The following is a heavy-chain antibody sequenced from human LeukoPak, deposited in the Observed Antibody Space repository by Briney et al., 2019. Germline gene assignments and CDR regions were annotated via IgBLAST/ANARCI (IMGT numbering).Heavy chain of an antibody. J-gene: IGHJ4*02. Sequence: SVKVSCKASGGTFSSYAISWVRQTPGQGLEWMGRIIPILGIANYAQKFQGRVTITADKSTSTAYMELSSLRSEDTAVYYCASSKDGYNLRPFDYWGQGTLVTVSS. D-gene: IGHD5-12*01. V-gene: IGHV1-69*04. CDR1: GGTFSSYA. CDR2: IIPILGIA. CDR3: ASSKDGYNLRPFDY.